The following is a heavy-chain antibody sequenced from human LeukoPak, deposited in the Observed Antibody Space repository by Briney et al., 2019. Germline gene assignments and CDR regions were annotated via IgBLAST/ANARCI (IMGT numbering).Heavy chain of an antibody. CDR3: ARDSAADDNDFDV. Sequence: GGSLRLSCIPSGFSFSSYGMHWVRQAPGKGLEWVAVIWSHGNRRHHSDSVEGRFAISRDNSKNILYLQMNNLRAEDTALYYCARDSAADDNDFDVWGQGTMVTVSS. CDR1: GFSFSSYG. D-gene: IGHD6-25*01. V-gene: IGHV3-33*01. CDR2: IWSHGNRR. J-gene: IGHJ3*01.